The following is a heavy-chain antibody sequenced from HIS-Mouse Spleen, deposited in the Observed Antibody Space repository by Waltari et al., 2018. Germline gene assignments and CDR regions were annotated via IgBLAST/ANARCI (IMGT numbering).Heavy chain of an antibody. V-gene: IGHV4-39*07. CDR3: AREIPYSSSWYDWYFDL. D-gene: IGHD6-13*01. J-gene: IGHJ2*01. CDR2: IYYSGST. CDR1: VGSISSSSYS. Sequence: QLQLQESGPGLVKPSETLSLTCTVSVGSISSSSYSLVWIRQPPGKGLEWIGSIYYSGSTYYNPSLKSRVTISVDTSKNQFSLKLSSVTAADTAVYYCAREIPYSSSWYDWYFDLWGRGTLVTVSS.